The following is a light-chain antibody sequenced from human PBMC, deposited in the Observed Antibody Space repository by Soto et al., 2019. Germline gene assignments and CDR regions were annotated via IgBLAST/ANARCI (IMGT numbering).Light chain of an antibody. V-gene: IGKV3-15*01. CDR2: GAS. CDR3: QQYNSWPPAYT. J-gene: IGKJ2*01. Sequence: EIVLTQSPVTLSVSPGEGATLSCRSSQSVGRNLAWYQQKPGQNPRLLIYGASTRATGIPARFSGSGSGAEFTLTISSLQSEDFAVYYCQQYNSWPPAYTFGHGTKLEIK. CDR1: QSVGRN.